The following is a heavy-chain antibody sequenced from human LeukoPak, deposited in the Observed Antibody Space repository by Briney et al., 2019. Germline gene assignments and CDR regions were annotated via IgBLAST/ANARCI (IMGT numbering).Heavy chain of an antibody. D-gene: IGHD2-21*01. V-gene: IGHV1-8*01. J-gene: IGHJ6*03. CDR1: GYTFSDYD. Sequence: ASVKVSCKASGYTFSDYDVNWVRQAPGQGLEWMGWMSPTSGDTGYAQKFQGRVTMTRSMSRNTAYMELGRLRSEDTAVYFCARVVMKAFYYYYMDVWGKGTTIIISS. CDR3: ARVVMKAFYYYYMDV. CDR2: MSPTSGDT.